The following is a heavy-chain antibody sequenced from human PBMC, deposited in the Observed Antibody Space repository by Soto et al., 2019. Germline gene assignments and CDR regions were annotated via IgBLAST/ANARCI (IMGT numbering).Heavy chain of an antibody. CDR2: IIPILGIA. J-gene: IGHJ5*02. Sequence: QVQLVQSGAEVKKPGSSVKVSCKASGGTFSSYTISWVRQAPGQGLEWMGRIIPILGIANYAQKFQGRVTITADKSTSTAYMELSSLRSEDTAVYYCARDRTSKTTVTMYNWFDPWGQGTLVTVSS. CDR3: ARDRTSKTTVTMYNWFDP. V-gene: IGHV1-69*08. D-gene: IGHD4-17*01. CDR1: GGTFSSYT.